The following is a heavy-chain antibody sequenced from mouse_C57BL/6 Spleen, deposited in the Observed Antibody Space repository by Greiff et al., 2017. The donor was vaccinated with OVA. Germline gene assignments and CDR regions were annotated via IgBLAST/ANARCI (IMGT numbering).Heavy chain of an antibody. CDR1: GYTFTSYG. CDR3: ARDYGSSDYAMDY. V-gene: IGHV1-58*01. CDR2: IYIGNGYT. Sequence: VQLQQSGAELVRPGSSVKMSCKTSGYTFTSYGINWVKQRPGQGLEWIGSIYIGNGYTEYNEKFKGQATMTSDTSSSTAYMQLSSLTSEDAAIEFCARDYGSSDYAMDYWGQGTSVTVSS. J-gene: IGHJ4*01. D-gene: IGHD1-1*01.